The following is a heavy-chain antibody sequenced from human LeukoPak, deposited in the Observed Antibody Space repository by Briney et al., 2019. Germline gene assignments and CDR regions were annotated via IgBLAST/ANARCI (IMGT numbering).Heavy chain of an antibody. CDR3: ARSVWDTSSYYDYFDY. D-gene: IGHD3-22*01. CDR2: ISSSGSPI. Sequence: PGGSLRLSCAASGFTFSGYGMHWVRQAPGKGLEWVSYISSSGSPIYYTDSVKGRFTTSRDNAKKSLYLQMNSLRAEDTAVYYCARSVWDTSSYYDYFDYWGQGTLVSVSS. CDR1: GFTFSGYG. V-gene: IGHV3-48*04. J-gene: IGHJ4*02.